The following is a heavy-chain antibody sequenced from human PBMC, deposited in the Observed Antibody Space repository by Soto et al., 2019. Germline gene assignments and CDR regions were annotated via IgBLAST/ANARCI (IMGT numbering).Heavy chain of an antibody. J-gene: IGHJ4*02. CDR1: GYSFTSYL. V-gene: IGHV5-51*01. CDR3: ARPRRYRYGRFDY. D-gene: IGHD5-18*01. CDR2: IYPGDSDT. Sequence: GESLKISCKGSGYSFTSYLICWVRQMPGKGLEWMGIIYPGDSDTRYSPSFQGQVTISADKSISTAYLQWSSLKASDTAMYYCARPRRYRYGRFDYWGQGNLFRVSP.